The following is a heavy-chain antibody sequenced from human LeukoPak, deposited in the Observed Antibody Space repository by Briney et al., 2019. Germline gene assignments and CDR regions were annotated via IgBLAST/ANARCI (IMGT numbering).Heavy chain of an antibody. CDR1: GFTFSSYA. J-gene: IGHJ5*02. CDR3: AKEGYYYGSGSRNWFDP. Sequence: GGSLRLSCAASGFTFSSYAMSWVRQAPGKGLEWVSAISGSGGSTYYADSVKGRFTISRDNSKNTLYLQMNSLRAEDTAVYYCAKEGYYYGSGSRNWFDPWGRGTLVTVSS. D-gene: IGHD3-10*01. CDR2: ISGSGGST. V-gene: IGHV3-23*01.